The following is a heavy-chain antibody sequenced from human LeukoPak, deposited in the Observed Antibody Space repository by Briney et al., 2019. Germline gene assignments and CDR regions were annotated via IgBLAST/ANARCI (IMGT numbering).Heavy chain of an antibody. CDR1: GGSISSYY. CDR2: IYYSGST. Sequence: SETLSLTCTVSGGSISSYYWSWIRRPPGKGLEWIGYIYYSGSTNYNPSLKSRVTISVDTSKNQFSLKLSSVTAADTAVYYCARGYCSGGSCYSEYFDYWGQGTLVTVSS. D-gene: IGHD2-15*01. V-gene: IGHV4-59*01. CDR3: ARGYCSGGSCYSEYFDY. J-gene: IGHJ4*02.